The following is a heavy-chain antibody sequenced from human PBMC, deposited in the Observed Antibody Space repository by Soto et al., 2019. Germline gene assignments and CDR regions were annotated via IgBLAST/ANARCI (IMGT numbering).Heavy chain of an antibody. V-gene: IGHV3-48*02. CDR3: ARGYPTKIVVVNTRFDY. CDR1: GFTFSSYS. J-gene: IGHJ4*02. D-gene: IGHD3-22*01. CDR2: ISSSSSTI. Sequence: GGSLRLSCAASGFTFSSYSMNWVRQAPGKGLEWVSYISSSSSTIYYADSVKGRFTISRDNAKNSLYLQMNSLRDEDTAVYYCARGYPTKIVVVNTRFDYWGQGTLVTVSS.